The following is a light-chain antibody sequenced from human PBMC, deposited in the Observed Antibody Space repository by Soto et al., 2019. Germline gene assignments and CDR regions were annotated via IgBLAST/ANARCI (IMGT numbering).Light chain of an antibody. J-gene: IGLJ1*01. CDR2: EVS. V-gene: IGLV2-14*01. CDR1: SSDVGAYIY. CDR3: TSYTSSSTYV. Sequence: QSALTXPASVSGSPGQSITISCTGTSSDVGAYIYVSWYQQHPGKAPKFLIYEVSKRPSGVSDRFSGSKSGNTASLTISGLQAEDEADYYCTSYTSSSTYVFGTGTKVTVL.